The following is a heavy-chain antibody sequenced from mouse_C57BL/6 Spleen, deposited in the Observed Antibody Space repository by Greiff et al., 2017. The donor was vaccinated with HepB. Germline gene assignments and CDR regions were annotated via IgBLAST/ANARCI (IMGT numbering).Heavy chain of an antibody. J-gene: IGHJ4*01. CDR3: AQIYYDYDEYAMDY. D-gene: IGHD2-4*01. CDR2: IWSGGST. Sequence: QVQLKESGPGLVQPSQSLSITCTVSGFSLTSYGVHWVRQSPGKGLEWLGVIWSGGSTDYNAAFISRLSISKDNSKSQVFFKMNSLQADDTAIYYCAQIYYDYDEYAMDYWGQGTSVTVSS. CDR1: GFSLTSYG. V-gene: IGHV2-2*01.